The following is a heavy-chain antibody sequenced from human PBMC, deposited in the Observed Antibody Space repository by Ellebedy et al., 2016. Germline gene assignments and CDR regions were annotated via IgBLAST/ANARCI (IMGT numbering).Heavy chain of an antibody. CDR3: AREGATVTNFDY. Sequence: SETLSLTXTVSGGSISSSSYYWSWIRQPPGKGLEWIGEINHSGSTNYNPSLKSRVTISVDTSKNQFSLKLSSVTAADTAVYYCAREGATVTNFDYWGQGTLVTVSS. V-gene: IGHV4-39*07. CDR2: INHSGST. D-gene: IGHD4-17*01. CDR1: GGSISSSSYY. J-gene: IGHJ4*02.